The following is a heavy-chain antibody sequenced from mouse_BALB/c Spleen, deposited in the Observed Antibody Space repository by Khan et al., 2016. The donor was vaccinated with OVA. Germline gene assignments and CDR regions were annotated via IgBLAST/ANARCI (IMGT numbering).Heavy chain of an antibody. CDR2: IWGDGST. CDR3: VKQYYGSSWFTY. Sequence: QVQLNASFPFLFSPSHILSITCTVSNFSLTNYGVSWVRQPPGKGLEWLGVIWGDGSTNYHSALISRLSISKDNSKSQVFLKLNSLQTDDTATYYCVKQYYGSSWFTYWGQGTLVTVSA. J-gene: IGHJ3*01. CDR1: NFSLTNYG. D-gene: IGHD1-1*01. V-gene: IGHV2-3*01.